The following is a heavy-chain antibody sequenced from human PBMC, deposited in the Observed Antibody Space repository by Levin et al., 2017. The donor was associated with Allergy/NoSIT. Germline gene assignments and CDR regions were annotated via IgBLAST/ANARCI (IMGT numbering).Heavy chain of an antibody. CDR2: IWYDGSNK. D-gene: IGHD3-3*01. V-gene: IGHV3-33*01. CDR1: GFTFSSYG. J-gene: IGHJ6*02. CDR3: ARVSTEITIFGVVTLEMDV. Sequence: SCAASGFTFSSYGMHWVRQAPGKGLEWVAVIWYDGSNKYYADSVKGRFTISRDNSKNTLYLQMNSLRAEDTAVYYCARVSTEITIFGVVTLEMDVWGQGTTVTVSS.